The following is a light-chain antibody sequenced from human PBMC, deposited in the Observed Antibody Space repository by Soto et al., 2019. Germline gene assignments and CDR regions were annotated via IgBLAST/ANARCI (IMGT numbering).Light chain of an antibody. CDR3: QQYSNWPPWT. J-gene: IGKJ1*01. CDR2: GAS. CDR1: QSVSSN. V-gene: IGKV3-15*01. Sequence: EIVMTQSPATLSVSPGERATLSCRASQSVSSNLAWYQQKPGQAPRLLIYGASTRATGIPARFSGSGCGTAFTLTISSLQSEDFAVYYCQQYSNWPPWTFGQGTKVEIK.